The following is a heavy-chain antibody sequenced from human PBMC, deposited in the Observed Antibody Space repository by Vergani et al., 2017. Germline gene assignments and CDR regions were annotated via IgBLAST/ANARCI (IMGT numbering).Heavy chain of an antibody. CDR1: DFTVSDSY. CDR3: ARVGIGELWGAFDL. J-gene: IGHJ3*01. Sequence: EVQLVESGGGLVQPGGSLRLSCEASDFTVSDSYMNWVRQAPGKGLEWLSTIYNSGVTYYADSEKGRFNISRDDSKNTIFLHMNNMRREDTALYYCARVGIGELWGAFDLWGQGTMVTVSS. CDR2: IYNSGVT. D-gene: IGHD3-10*01. V-gene: IGHV3-66*02.